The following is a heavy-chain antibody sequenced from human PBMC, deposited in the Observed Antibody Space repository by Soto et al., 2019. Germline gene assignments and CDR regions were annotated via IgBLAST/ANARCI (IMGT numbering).Heavy chain of an antibody. Sequence: QLQLQESGPGLVKPSETLSLTCTVSDVSISSDYYWGWIRQPPGKGLEWIGTVSYSGNTYYKTSLKSRVTISVHTSKSQFSLNLTSVTAADTAVYYCVRLSGSGYRTLGYWGQGILVTVSS. CDR1: DVSISSDYY. V-gene: IGHV4-39*01. D-gene: IGHD3-22*01. CDR3: VRLSGSGYRTLGY. CDR2: VSYSGNT. J-gene: IGHJ1*01.